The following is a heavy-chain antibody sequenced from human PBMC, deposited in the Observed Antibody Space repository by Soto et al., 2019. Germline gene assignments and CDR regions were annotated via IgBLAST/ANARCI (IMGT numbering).Heavy chain of an antibody. CDR3: ARGGYSGYNYYYAMDV. D-gene: IGHD5-12*01. CDR1: GGTFSSYT. J-gene: IGHJ6*02. V-gene: IGHV1-69*12. CDR2: IIPIFGSA. Sequence: QVQLVQSGAEVKKPGSSVKVSCKASGGTFSSYTIDWVRQAPGQGLGWMGGIIPIFGSANNAQTFQGRVAITADESTSTVYMELSSLRSEDTAVYYCARGGYSGYNYYYAMDVWGQGTTVTVSS.